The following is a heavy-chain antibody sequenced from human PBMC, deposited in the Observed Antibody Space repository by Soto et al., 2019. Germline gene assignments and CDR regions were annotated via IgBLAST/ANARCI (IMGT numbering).Heavy chain of an antibody. J-gene: IGHJ6*02. CDR1: GGTFSTYG. V-gene: IGHV1-69*01. Sequence: QVQLVQSGAEVKKAGSSVKVSCKASGGTFSTYGIRWVRQAPGRGLECMGGLIPILGTANYAQKFQGRITITADERTSTAYMELSSLRSEDTAVYYCARDDSTYPGRFGMDVWGQGSTVTVSS. D-gene: IGHD4-4*01. CDR3: ARDDSTYPGRFGMDV. CDR2: LIPILGTA.